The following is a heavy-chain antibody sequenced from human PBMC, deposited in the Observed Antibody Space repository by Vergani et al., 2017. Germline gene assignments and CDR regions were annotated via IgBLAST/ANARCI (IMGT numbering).Heavy chain of an antibody. D-gene: IGHD6-13*01. CDR1: GYTFTGYY. V-gene: IGHV1-2*02. Sequence: QVQLVQSGAEVKKPGASVKVSCKASGYTFTGYYMHWVRQAPGQGLEWMGWINPNSGGTNYAQKFQGRVNMTRDTSISQAYMELSRMRSDDTAVYYCAREQVTRSSWPLDYWGQGTLVTVSS. CDR3: AREQVTRSSWPLDY. CDR2: INPNSGGT. J-gene: IGHJ4*02.